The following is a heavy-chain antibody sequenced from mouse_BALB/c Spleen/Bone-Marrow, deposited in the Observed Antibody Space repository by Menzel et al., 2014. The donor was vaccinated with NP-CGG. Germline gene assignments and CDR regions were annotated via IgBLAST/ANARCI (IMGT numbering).Heavy chain of an antibody. CDR2: IYPGDGDT. D-gene: IGHD1-1*01. CDR3: ARRGYYGGSYYFDY. J-gene: IGHJ2*01. V-gene: IGHV1-80*01. CDR1: GYAFSSYW. Sequence: VMLVESGAELVRPGSSVKISCKASGYAFSSYWMNWVKQRPGQGLEWIGQIYPGDGDTNYNGKFKGKAILTADKSSCTAYMQLSSLTSEDSAVYFRARRGYYGGSYYFDYWGQGTTLTVSS.